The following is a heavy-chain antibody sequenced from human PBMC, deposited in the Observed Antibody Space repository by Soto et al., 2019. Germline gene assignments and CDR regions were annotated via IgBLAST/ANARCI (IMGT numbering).Heavy chain of an antibody. J-gene: IGHJ5*01. Sequence: QVQQVQSGAEVKKPGSSVKVSCKASGGTFSSYAITWVRQAPGQGLDWMGEIIPIFGATNFAQKFQGRVTITADKSTTTAYMELSSLTSEDTAVYYCARMGGSFLDSWGQGTLVTVSS. CDR1: GGTFSSYA. D-gene: IGHD1-26*01. CDR2: IIPIFGAT. CDR3: ARMGGSFLDS. V-gene: IGHV1-69*06.